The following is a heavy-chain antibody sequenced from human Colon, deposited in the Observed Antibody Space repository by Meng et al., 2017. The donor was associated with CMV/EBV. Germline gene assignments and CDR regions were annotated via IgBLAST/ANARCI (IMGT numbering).Heavy chain of an antibody. CDR3: ARGFGYCSSTSCYWPAGNWFDP. J-gene: IGHJ5*02. CDR1: GYC. V-gene: IGHV4-34*01. Sequence: GYCGRWLRQPTGRGLEWIGEINHSGSTNYNPSLKSRVTISVDTSKNQFSLKLSSVTAADTAVYYCARGFGYCSSTSCYWPAGNWFDPWGQGTLVTVSS. CDR2: INHSGST. D-gene: IGHD2-2*01.